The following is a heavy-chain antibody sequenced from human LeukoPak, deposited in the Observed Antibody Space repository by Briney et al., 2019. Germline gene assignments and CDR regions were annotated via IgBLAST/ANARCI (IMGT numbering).Heavy chain of an antibody. CDR1: GFTFSSYG. CDR2: ISGSGGNM. V-gene: IGHV3-23*01. Sequence: PGGSLRLSCAASGFTFSSYGMNWVRQAPGQGLEWVSTISGSGGNMYQADSVKGRFTISRDNSRSTLYLQMNSLRAEDTAVYYCAKDAGPQQLVFFDSWGQGTLVTVSS. D-gene: IGHD6-6*01. J-gene: IGHJ4*02. CDR3: AKDAGPQQLVFFDS.